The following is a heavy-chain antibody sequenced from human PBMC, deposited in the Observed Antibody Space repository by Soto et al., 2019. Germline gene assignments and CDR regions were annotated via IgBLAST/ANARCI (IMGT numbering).Heavy chain of an antibody. CDR3: ATDLGFLEWSNDAFDI. V-gene: IGHV1-24*01. J-gene: IGHJ3*02. Sequence: ASVKVSCKVSGYTLTELSMHWVRQAPGKGLEWMGGFDPEDGETIYAQKFQGRVTMTEDTSTDTAYMELSSLRSEDTAVYYCATDLGFLEWSNDAFDIWGQGTMVTVSS. CDR2: FDPEDGET. D-gene: IGHD3-3*01. CDR1: GYTLTELS.